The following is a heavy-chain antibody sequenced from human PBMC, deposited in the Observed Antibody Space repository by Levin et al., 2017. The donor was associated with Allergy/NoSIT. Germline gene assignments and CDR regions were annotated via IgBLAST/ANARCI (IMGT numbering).Heavy chain of an antibody. CDR3: ASEPGYCSGGSCYGGWFDP. CDR2: INHSGST. J-gene: IGHJ5*02. Sequence: SQTLSLTCAVYGGSFSGYYWSWIRQPPGKGLEWIGEINHSGSTIYNPSLKSRVTISVDTSKNQFSLKLSSVTAADTAVYYCASEPGYCSGGSCYGGWFDPWGQGTLVTVSS. CDR1: GGSFSGYY. D-gene: IGHD2-15*01. V-gene: IGHV4-34*01.